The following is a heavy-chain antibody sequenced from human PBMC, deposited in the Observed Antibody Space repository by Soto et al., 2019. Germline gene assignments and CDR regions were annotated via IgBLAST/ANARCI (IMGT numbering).Heavy chain of an antibody. V-gene: IGHV4-59*01. CDR2: IYYSGST. CDR3: ARVYCGGDCPMDV. CDR1: GGSISSYY. J-gene: IGHJ6*02. D-gene: IGHD2-21*02. Sequence: QVQLQESGPGLVKPSETLSLTCTVSGGSISSYYWSWIRQPPGKGLEWIGYIYYSGSTNYNPSLKSRVTISVDTSKNQFSLKLSSVTAADTAVYYCARVYCGGDCPMDVWGQGTTVTVSS.